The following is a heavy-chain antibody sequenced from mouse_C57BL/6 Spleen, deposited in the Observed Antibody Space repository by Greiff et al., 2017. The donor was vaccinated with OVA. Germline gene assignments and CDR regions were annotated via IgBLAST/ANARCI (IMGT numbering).Heavy chain of an antibody. V-gene: IGHV1-63*01. J-gene: IGHJ4*01. CDR3: ARGGLRSYAMDY. D-gene: IGHD2-4*01. CDR2: IYPGGGYT. Sequence: VQLKESGAELVRPGTSVKMSCKASGYTFTNYWIGWAKQRPGHGLEWIGDIYPGGGYTNYNEKFKGKATLTADKSSSTAYMQFSSLTSEDSAIYYCARGGLRSYAMDYWGQGTSVTVSS. CDR1: GYTFTNYW.